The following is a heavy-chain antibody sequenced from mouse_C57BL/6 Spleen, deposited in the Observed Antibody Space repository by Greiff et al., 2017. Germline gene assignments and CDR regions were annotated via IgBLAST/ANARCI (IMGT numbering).Heavy chain of an antibody. V-gene: IGHV8-12*01. CDR3: AGRDGGAMDY. Sequence: LKESGPGILQSSQTLSLTCSFSGFSLSTSGMGVSWIRQPSGKGLEWLAHIYWDDDKRYNASLMCRPTISKDTSRNQVFLKITSVDTPHTATYYCAGRDGGAMDYWGQGTSVTVS. J-gene: IGHJ4*01. D-gene: IGHD1-1*01. CDR1: GFSLSTSGMG. CDR2: IYWDDDK.